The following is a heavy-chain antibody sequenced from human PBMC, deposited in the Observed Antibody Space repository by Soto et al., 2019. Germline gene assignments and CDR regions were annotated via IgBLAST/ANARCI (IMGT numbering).Heavy chain of an antibody. CDR3: ARRPTSLLAYFDY. Sequence: PSETLSLTCAVYGGSFSGYYWSWIRQPPGKGLEWIGEINHSGSTNYNPSLKSRVTISVDTSKNQFSLKLSSVTAADTAVYYCARRPTSLLAYFDYWGQGTLVTVSS. CDR1: GGSFSGYY. CDR2: INHSGST. V-gene: IGHV4-34*01. J-gene: IGHJ4*02.